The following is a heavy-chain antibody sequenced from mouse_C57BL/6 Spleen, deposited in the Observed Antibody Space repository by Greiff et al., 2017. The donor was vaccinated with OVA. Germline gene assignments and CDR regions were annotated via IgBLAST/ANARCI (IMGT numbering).Heavy chain of an antibody. V-gene: IGHV1-52*01. D-gene: IGHD2-5*01. CDR2: IDPSDSET. CDR1: GYTFTSYW. J-gene: IGHJ3*01. Sequence: QVQLQQPGAELVRPGSSVKLSCKASGYTFTSYWMHWVKQRPIQGLEWIGNIDPSDSETHYNQKFKDKATLTVDKSSSTAYMQLSSLTSEDSAVYYCARPGPYSNYLCAYWGQGTLVTVSA. CDR3: ARPGPYSNYLCAY.